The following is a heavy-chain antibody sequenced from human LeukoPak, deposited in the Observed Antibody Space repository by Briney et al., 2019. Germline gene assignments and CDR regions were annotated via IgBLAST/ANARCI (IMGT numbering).Heavy chain of an antibody. CDR1: GGSISSGTYS. CDR3: ARHVSRCSSTSCYATLRTNWYFDL. CDR2: IYKSGST. V-gene: IGHV4-61*09. Sequence: TSETLSLTCTVSGGSISSGTYSWSWIRQPAGKGLEWIGHIYKSGSTNYNPSLKSRVTISVDTSKNQFSLRLTSVTAADTAVYYCARHVSRCSSTSCYATLRTNWYFDLWGRGTLVTVSS. J-gene: IGHJ2*01. D-gene: IGHD2-2*01.